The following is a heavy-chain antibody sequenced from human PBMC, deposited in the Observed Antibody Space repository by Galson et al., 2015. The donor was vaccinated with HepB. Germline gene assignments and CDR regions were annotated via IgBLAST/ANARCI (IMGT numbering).Heavy chain of an antibody. CDR3: AKDCCGDSFFDY. J-gene: IGHJ4*01. D-gene: IGHD4-23*01. V-gene: IGHV3-23*05. Sequence: SPRLSCAASGIAFRDYGMSWVRQSPERGLEWVSTVDAIGTTTHYADSVRGRFTISRDNSRHTVSLQMNSLRVEDTAIYYCAKDCCGDSFFDYWGHGTLVIVS. CDR2: VDAIGTTT. CDR1: GIAFRDYG.